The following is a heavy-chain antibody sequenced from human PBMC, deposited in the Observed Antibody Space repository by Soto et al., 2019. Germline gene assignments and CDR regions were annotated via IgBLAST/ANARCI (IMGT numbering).Heavy chain of an antibody. J-gene: IGHJ3*02. CDR1: GGTFGCYA. V-gene: IGHV1-69*13. D-gene: IGHD3-3*01. Sequence: SVKGSCNASGGTFGCYANPWVRQAPGQGPEWRGGFVPIFRTANYAQTFQGRVAVSADVSTSTAYMELCGLTSDDTAVDYCARGLSPTGFEAVLAPDDAFDKLGQGTMVTVS. CDR2: FVPIFRTA. CDR3: ARGLSPTGFEAVLAPDDAFDK.